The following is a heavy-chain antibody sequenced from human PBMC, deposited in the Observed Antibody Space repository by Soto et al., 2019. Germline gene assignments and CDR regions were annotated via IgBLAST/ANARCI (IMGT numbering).Heavy chain of an antibody. V-gene: IGHV1-3*01. J-gene: IGHJ4*02. D-gene: IGHD1-20*01. CDR1: GYTFTSYG. CDR2: INAGNGNT. CDR3: ARGITLPTPLDY. Sequence: ASVKVSCKASGYTFTSYGISWVRQAPGQRLEWMRWINAGNGNTKYSQKFQGRVTITRDTSASTAYMELSSLRSEDTAVYYCARGITLPTPLDYWGQGTLVTVSS.